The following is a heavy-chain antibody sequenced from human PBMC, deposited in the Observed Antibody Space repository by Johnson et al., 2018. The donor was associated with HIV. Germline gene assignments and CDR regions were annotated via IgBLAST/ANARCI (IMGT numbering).Heavy chain of an antibody. J-gene: IGHJ3*02. V-gene: IGHV3-30*04. CDR1: GFTFSSYA. CDR3: ARVKQQGGRVGSDAFDI. D-gene: IGHD3-10*01. CDR2: ISYDGSNT. Sequence: QVLLVESGGGVVQPGRPLRLSCAASGFTFSSYAMHWVRQAPGKGLEWVAVISYDGSNTYYADSVKGRLTVSRDNFKNTLHLQMHSLRAEDTAVYYWARVKQQGGRVGSDAFDIWGQGTMVTVSS.